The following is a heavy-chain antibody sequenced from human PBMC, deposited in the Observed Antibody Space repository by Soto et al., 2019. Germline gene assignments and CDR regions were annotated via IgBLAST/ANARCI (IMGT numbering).Heavy chain of an antibody. CDR1: GFTFSSYS. J-gene: IGHJ4*02. Sequence: GGSLRLSCAASGFTFSSYSMNWVRQAPGKGLEWVSYISSSSSTIYYADSVKGRFTISRDNAKNSLYLQMNSLRDEDTAVYYCARDVYCSGGSCYLHRHDYWGQGTLVTVSA. V-gene: IGHV3-48*02. D-gene: IGHD2-15*01. CDR3: ARDVYCSGGSCYLHRHDY. CDR2: ISSSSSTI.